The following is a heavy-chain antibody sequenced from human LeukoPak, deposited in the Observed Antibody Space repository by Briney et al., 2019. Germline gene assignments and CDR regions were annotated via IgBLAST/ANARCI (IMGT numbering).Heavy chain of an antibody. CDR2: ISGSGGST. Sequence: GGSLRLSCAASGFTFSSYAMSWVRQAPGKGLEWVSAISGSGGSTYYADSVKGRFTISRDNSKNTLYLQMNSLRAEDTAVYYCATVVVGATRYFDYWGQGTLVTVSS. V-gene: IGHV3-23*01. D-gene: IGHD2-15*01. CDR1: GFTFSSYA. J-gene: IGHJ4*02. CDR3: ATVVVGATRYFDY.